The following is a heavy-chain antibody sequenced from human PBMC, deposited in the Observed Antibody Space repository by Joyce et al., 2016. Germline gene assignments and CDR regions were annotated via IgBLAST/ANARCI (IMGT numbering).Heavy chain of an antibody. Sequence: QVHLVESGGGVVQPGRSLRLSCAASRFTFNRYSLHWVRQAPGKGLEWVTVISNDGSDKYYADSVRGRFTVARDNSKKTLYLQMNSLRAEDTAVYYWAKSGYYDTTLGYFDFWGQGTLVTVSS. D-gene: IGHD3-22*01. J-gene: IGHJ4*02. CDR2: ISNDGSDK. CDR3: AKSGYYDTTLGYFDF. V-gene: IGHV3-30*18. CDR1: RFTFNRYS.